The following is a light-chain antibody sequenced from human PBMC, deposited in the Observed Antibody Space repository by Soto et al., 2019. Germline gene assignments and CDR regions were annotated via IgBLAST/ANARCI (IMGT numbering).Light chain of an antibody. Sequence: EIEMTQSPSTLSASPGERATLSCTASHNIYSNVAWFQQRPGQAPRLLIYRASTWATGTPARFSGSGSGTEFTLTISSLQPEDFATYYCLQGYNSPRTFGQGTKGDIK. CDR2: RAS. CDR3: LQGYNSPRT. V-gene: IGKV3-15*01. J-gene: IGKJ1*01. CDR1: HNIYSN.